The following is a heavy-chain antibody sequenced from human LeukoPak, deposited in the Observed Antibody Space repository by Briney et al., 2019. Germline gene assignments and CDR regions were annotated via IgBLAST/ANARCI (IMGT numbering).Heavy chain of an antibody. D-gene: IGHD1-26*01. CDR2: INPNSGGT. V-gene: IGHV1-2*02. CDR1: GYTFTGYY. J-gene: IGHJ6*03. Sequence: ASVKVSCKASGYTFTGYYMHWVRQAPGQGLEWMGWINPNSGGTNYAQKFQGRVTMTRDTSISTAYMELSRLRSDDTAVYYCAREARWELGYYYYYMDVWGKGTTVTVSS. CDR3: AREARWELGYYYYYMDV.